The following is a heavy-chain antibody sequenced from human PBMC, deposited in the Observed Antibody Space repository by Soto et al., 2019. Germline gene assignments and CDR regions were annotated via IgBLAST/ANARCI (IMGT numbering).Heavy chain of an antibody. V-gene: IGHV4-38-2*02. CDR2: LSDGGTT. J-gene: IGHJ4*01. D-gene: IGHD6-6*01. Sequence: PSETLSLACTVSGSSPSRGSDGCGSRQPPGKGPEWIASLSDGGTTFYNPSLKSRVTLSADKSNNQLSLKLTSVPAAGPAVSYRVEADVTVAARSTFDYWGHGTLVTVSS. CDR3: VEADVTVAARSTFDY. CDR1: GSSPSRGSD.